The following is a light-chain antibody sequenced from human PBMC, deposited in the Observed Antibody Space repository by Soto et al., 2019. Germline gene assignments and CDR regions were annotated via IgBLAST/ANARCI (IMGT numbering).Light chain of an antibody. Sequence: EVVMRQSPATLSVSPGEGATLSCRASQSVGGNLAWYQQKPGQAPRLLIYGASTRATGIPARFSGSGSGTEFTLTISSLQSEDFAVYYCQQYNNWPPITFGQGTRLEIK. CDR2: GAS. CDR1: QSVGGN. J-gene: IGKJ5*01. CDR3: QQYNNWPPIT. V-gene: IGKV3-15*01.